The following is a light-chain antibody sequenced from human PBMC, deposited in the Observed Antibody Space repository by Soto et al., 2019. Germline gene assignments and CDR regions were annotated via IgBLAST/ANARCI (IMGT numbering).Light chain of an antibody. V-gene: IGKV1-27*01. CDR2: AAS. CDR1: QDISNY. CDR3: QKYDIAPRT. J-gene: IGKJ4*01. Sequence: DIQMTQSPSSLSASVGDRVTITCRASQDISNYLAWYQQRPGKVPKLLIYAASTLQSGVPSRFSVSGSGTDFTLTISSLQPEDVATYYCQKYDIAPRTFGGGTKVEIK.